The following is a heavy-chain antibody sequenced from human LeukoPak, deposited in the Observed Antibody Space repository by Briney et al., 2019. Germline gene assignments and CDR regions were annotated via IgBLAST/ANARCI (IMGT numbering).Heavy chain of an antibody. CDR3: ARDGEVGVGRWFDP. CDR2: INSAGSIT. CDR1: GFTFSSYW. Sequence: AGGSLRLSCAASGFTFSSYWMHWVRQAPGKGLVWVSRINSAGSITNYADSVRGRFTVSRDNAKNTLYLQLNSLTIEDTAVYYCARDGEVGVGRWFDPWGQGTLVTVSS. V-gene: IGHV3-74*01. D-gene: IGHD1-26*01. J-gene: IGHJ5*02.